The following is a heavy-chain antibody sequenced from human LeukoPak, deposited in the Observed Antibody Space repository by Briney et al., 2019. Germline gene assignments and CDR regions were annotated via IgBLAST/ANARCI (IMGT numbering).Heavy chain of an antibody. V-gene: IGHV3-23*01. CDR2: ISNTGGSM. Sequence: GGSLRLSCEASGFTFTNYAMMWVRQAPGKRLEWVSIISNTGGSMSHADSVKGRFSISRDNSKNTLYLQMNSLRAEDTAVYYCARDREMATVNLWFDPWGQGTLVTVSS. CDR1: GFTFTNYA. J-gene: IGHJ5*02. CDR3: ARDREMATVNLWFDP. D-gene: IGHD5-24*01.